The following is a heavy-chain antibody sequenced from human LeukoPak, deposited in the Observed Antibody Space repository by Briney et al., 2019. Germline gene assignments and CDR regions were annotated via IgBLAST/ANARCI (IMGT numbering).Heavy chain of an antibody. V-gene: IGHV1-2*02. Sequence: GASVKVSFKASGYTFTGYYMHWVRQAPGQGLEWMGWINPNSGGTNYAQKFQGRVTMTRDTSISTAYMELSRLRSDDTAVYYCARAESYYGSGSYYYWGQGTLVTVSS. D-gene: IGHD3-10*01. CDR1: GYTFTGYY. CDR3: ARAESYYGSGSYYY. CDR2: INPNSGGT. J-gene: IGHJ4*02.